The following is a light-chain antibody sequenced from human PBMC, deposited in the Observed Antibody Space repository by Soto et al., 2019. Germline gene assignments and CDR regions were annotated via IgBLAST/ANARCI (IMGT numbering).Light chain of an antibody. V-gene: IGKV3-11*01. CDR3: QQRTNWPLT. J-gene: IGKJ4*01. CDR2: DTS. Sequence: EIVLTQSPATLSLSPGERAPLSCRASQSVSPYLAWYQQRPGQAPRLLIYDTSNRATGVPARFSGSGSGTDFTLTISSLEPEDFAVYYCQQRTNWPLTFGGGTKVEIK. CDR1: QSVSPY.